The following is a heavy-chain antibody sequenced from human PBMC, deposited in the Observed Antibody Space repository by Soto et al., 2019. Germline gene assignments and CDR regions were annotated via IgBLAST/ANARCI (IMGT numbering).Heavy chain of an antibody. V-gene: IGHV1-69*01. D-gene: IGHD3-3*01. CDR3: ARSELRFLEWLLFDY. Sequence: QVQLVQSGAEVKKPGSSVKVSCKASGGTFSSYAISWVRQAPGQGLEWMGGIIPIFGTANYAQKLQGRVTITADESTSTAYMELSSLRSEDTAVYYCARSELRFLEWLLFDYWGQGTLVTVSS. CDR1: GGTFSSYA. J-gene: IGHJ4*02. CDR2: IIPIFGTA.